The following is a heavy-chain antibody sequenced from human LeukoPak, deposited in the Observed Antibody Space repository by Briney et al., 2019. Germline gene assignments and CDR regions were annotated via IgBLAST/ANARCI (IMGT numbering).Heavy chain of an antibody. CDR3: ARDPTSSSWLQNWFDP. CDR2: IKQDGSEK. V-gene: IGHV3-7*05. CDR1: GFTFSSYW. D-gene: IGHD6-13*01. Sequence: GGSLRLSCAASGFTFSSYWMSWVRQAPGKGLEWVANIKQDGSEKYYVDSVKGRFTISRDNAKNSLYLQMNSLRAEDTAVYYCARDPTSSSWLQNWFDPWGQGTLVTVSS. J-gene: IGHJ5*02.